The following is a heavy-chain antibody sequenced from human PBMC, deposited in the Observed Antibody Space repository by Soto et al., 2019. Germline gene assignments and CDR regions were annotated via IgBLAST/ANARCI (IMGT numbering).Heavy chain of an antibody. V-gene: IGHV3-30*18. Sequence: QVQLVESGGGVVQPGRSLRLSCAASGFTFSSYGMHWVRQAPGKGLEWVAVISYDGSNKYYADSVKGRFTISRDNSKNTLYLQMNSLRAEETAVYYCAKEFQLEWEPHAFDIWGQGTMVTVSS. CDR1: GFTFSSYG. D-gene: IGHD1-26*01. CDR3: AKEFQLEWEPHAFDI. CDR2: ISYDGSNK. J-gene: IGHJ3*02.